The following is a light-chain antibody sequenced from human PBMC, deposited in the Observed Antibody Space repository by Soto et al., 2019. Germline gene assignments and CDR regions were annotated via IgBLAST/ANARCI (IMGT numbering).Light chain of an antibody. Sequence: QSVLTQPPSASGTPGQRVTISCSGSSSNIGSNYVYWYQQLPGTAPKVLIYRNNQRPSGVPDRFSGSKSGNTASLTISGLQAEDEADYSCCSFAGSFSYVFGGGTPLTVL. V-gene: IGLV1-47*01. CDR3: CSFAGSFSYV. J-gene: IGLJ7*01. CDR1: SSNIGSNY. CDR2: RNN.